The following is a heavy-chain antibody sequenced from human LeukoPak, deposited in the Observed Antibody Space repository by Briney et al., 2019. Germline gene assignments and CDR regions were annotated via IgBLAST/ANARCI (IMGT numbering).Heavy chain of an antibody. CDR3: AKDNGRGYSGYDDDLS. CDR2: ISCSSSTI. D-gene: IGHD5-12*01. CDR1: GFTFSSYR. J-gene: IGHJ5*02. V-gene: IGHV3-48*04. Sequence: PGGSLRLSCAASGFTFSSYRMIWVRQTPGKGLEWVSSISCSSSTINYADSMRGRFTISRDNAKNSLYLQMNSLRAEDTAVYYCAKDNGRGYSGYDDDLSWGQGTLVTVSS.